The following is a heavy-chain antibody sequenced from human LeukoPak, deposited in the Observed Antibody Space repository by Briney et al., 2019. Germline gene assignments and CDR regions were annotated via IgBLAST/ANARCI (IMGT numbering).Heavy chain of an antibody. D-gene: IGHD2-21*02. CDR2: IKDDGSED. CDR3: ARYTYCGGDCYPEDYFAY. CDR1: GFTFNNYW. V-gene: IGHV3-7*01. J-gene: IGHJ4*02. Sequence: GGSLRLSCAASGFTFNNYWMTWVRQAPGKGLEWVANIKDDGSEDYYVDSVKGRFTISRDNTKNSLYLQMNSLRAEDTAVYYCARYTYCGGDCYPEDYFAYWGQGTLVTVSS.